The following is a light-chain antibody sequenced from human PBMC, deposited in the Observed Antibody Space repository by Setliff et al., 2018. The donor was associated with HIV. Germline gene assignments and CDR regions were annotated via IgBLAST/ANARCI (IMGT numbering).Light chain of an antibody. CDR2: DVT. V-gene: IGLV2-11*01. CDR3: CSYAYHSYV. J-gene: IGLJ1*01. Sequence: ALTQPRSVSGSPGQSVTISCTGTSSDVGRYNYVSWYQHHPGKAPKLIIYDVTKRPSGVPDRFSGSKSGNTASLTISGLQAEDEADYYCCSYAYHSYVFGTGTKVTV. CDR1: SSDVGRYNY.